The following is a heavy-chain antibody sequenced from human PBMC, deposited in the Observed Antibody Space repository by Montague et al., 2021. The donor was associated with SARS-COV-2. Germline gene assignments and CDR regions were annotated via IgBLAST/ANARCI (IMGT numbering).Heavy chain of an antibody. J-gene: IGHJ3*02. D-gene: IGHD3-9*01. Sequence: CAISGDSVSSKSVAWNWIRQPPSRGLEWLGRTYYRSKWDSDYAESVKRRLVITPDTSKNQVSLQLDSVIPEDTAVYSCASSGITLTGLDAFDIWGQGTMVTVSS. CDR3: ASSGITLTGLDAFDI. CDR2: TYYRSKWDS. CDR1: GDSVSSKSVA. V-gene: IGHV6-1*01.